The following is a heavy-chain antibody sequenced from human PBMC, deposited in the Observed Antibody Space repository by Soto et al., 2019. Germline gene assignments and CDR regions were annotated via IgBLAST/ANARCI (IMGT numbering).Heavy chain of an antibody. V-gene: IGHV3-30*03. J-gene: IGHJ6*02. CDR2: TTYEGGIK. Sequence: PGGSLRLSCAASGFSVSSYGMEWVRLAPGKGLEGGAATTYEGGIKHYVDSVKGRFTISRDNSKNTLYLQMNSLRVEDTATYYCAGALENACFYYGLNVGGQGTTVTVSS. CDR3: AGALENACFYYGLNV. D-gene: IGHD3-16*01. CDR1: GFSVSSYG.